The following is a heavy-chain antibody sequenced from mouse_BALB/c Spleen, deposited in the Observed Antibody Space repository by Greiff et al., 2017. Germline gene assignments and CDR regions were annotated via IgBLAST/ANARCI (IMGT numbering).Heavy chain of an antibody. D-gene: IGHD2-4*01. J-gene: IGHJ2*01. CDR2: INPSTGYT. V-gene: IGHV1-7*01. Sequence: VQLQQSGAELAKPGASVKMSCKASGYTFTSYWMHWVKQRPGQGLEWIGYINPSTGYTEYNQKFKDKATLTADKSSSTAYMQLSSLTSEDSAVYYCARGGSTMITTKYYFDYWGQGTTLTVSS. CDR1: GYTFTSYW. CDR3: ARGGSTMITTKYYFDY.